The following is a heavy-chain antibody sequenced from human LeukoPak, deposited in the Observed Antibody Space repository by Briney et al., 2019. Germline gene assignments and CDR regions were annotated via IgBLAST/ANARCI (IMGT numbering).Heavy chain of an antibody. CDR1: GGSFSGYY. Sequence: PSETLSLTCAVYGGSFSGYYWSWIRQPPGKGLEWIGEINHSGSTNYNPSLKSRVTISVDTSKSQFSLKLSSVTAADTAVYYCASLPYDSSGYFLSWGQGTLVTVSS. J-gene: IGHJ5*02. D-gene: IGHD3-22*01. V-gene: IGHV4-34*01. CDR3: ASLPYDSSGYFLS. CDR2: INHSGST.